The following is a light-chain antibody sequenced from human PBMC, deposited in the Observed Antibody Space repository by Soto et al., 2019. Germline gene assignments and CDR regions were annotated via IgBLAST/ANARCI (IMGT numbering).Light chain of an antibody. CDR3: RSYAGSNWYV. CDR2: EVN. Sequence: QSVLTQPPSASGSPGQSVTISCTGTNSDVGGYNYVSWYQQYPGKAPKLIIYEVNERPSGVPDRFSGSKSGNTASLTVSGLQTEDEDDYYCRSYAGSNWYVFGTGTKLTVL. CDR1: NSDVGGYNY. J-gene: IGLJ1*01. V-gene: IGLV2-8*01.